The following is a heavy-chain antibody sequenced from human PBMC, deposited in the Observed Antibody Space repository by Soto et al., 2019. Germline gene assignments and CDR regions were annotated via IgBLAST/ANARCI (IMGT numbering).Heavy chain of an antibody. V-gene: IGHV1-2*02. D-gene: IGHD4-17*01. J-gene: IGHJ2*01. Sequence: ASVKVSCKASGYTFTDYYIHWVRQAPGQGLEWLGWINSKSGGTNYAQNFQGRVTMTRDTSISTAYMELSRLTSDDTAVYYCARTLPVTLECYFELWGRGALVTVSS. CDR1: GYTFTDYY. CDR3: ARTLPVTLECYFEL. CDR2: INSKSGGT.